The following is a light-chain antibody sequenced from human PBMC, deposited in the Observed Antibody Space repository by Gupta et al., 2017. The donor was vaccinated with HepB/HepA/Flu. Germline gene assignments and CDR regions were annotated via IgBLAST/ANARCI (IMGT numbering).Light chain of an antibody. Sequence: DIVMTLSPDSLSVPLRERATLNCTSSQSVFYSANNKNYLAWYQQKPGQPPKLLMYWASTRDSRVPDRCSGGGSGTDFPLTVSSLQAEYAAIYYCQQALRTPLTFGGGTRVEI. CDR3: QQALRTPLT. CDR1: QSVFYSANNKNY. V-gene: IGKV4-1*01. J-gene: IGKJ4*01. CDR2: WAS.